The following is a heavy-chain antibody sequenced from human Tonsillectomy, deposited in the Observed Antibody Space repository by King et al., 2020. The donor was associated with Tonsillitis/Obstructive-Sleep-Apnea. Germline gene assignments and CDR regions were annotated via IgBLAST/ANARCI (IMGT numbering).Heavy chain of an antibody. J-gene: IGHJ4*02. D-gene: IGHD2-21*01. CDR3: ARDVGVSSSPDY. V-gene: IGHV1-46*01. Sequence: QLVQSGAEVKKPGASVKVSCKASGYTFTSYFMHWVRQAPGQGLEWMGIIYPSGGSTSYAQKFRGRVTMTRDTSTSTVYMELSSLRSEDTAVYYCARDVGVSSSPDYWGQGTLVTVSS. CDR1: GYTFTSYF. CDR2: IYPSGGST.